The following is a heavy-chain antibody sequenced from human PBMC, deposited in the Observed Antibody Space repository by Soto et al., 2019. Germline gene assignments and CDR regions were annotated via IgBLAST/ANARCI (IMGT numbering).Heavy chain of an antibody. CDR1: GFTFSSYA. Sequence: VGSLRLSCAASGFTFSSYAMSWVRQAPGKGLEWVSAISGSGGSTYYADSVKGRFTISRDNSKNTLYLQMNSLRAEDTAVYYCAKAGYYYGSGSYWSLYYFDYWGQGTLVTVSS. V-gene: IGHV3-23*01. J-gene: IGHJ4*02. CDR3: AKAGYYYGSGSYWSLYYFDY. CDR2: ISGSGGST. D-gene: IGHD3-10*01.